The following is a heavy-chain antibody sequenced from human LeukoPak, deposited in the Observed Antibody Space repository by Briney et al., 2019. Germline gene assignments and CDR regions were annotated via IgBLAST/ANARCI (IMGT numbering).Heavy chain of an antibody. D-gene: IGHD3-10*01. V-gene: IGHV1-3*03. CDR3: ARVSMGVRGARRFDP. J-gene: IGHJ5*02. CDR1: GYTFTSYA. CDR2: INAGNGNT. Sequence: ASVKVSCKASGYTFTSYAMHWVRQAPGQRLEWMGWINAGNGNTKYSQEFQGRVTMTRDTSISTAYLDLSSLTSEDTAVYYCARVSMGVRGARRFDPWGQGTLVTVSS.